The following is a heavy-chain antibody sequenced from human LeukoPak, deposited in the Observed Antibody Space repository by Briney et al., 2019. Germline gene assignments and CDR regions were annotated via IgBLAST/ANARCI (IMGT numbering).Heavy chain of an antibody. V-gene: IGHV3-30*04. CDR1: GFTFSSYA. Sequence: QPGGSLRLSCAASGFTFSSYAMHWVRQAPGKGLEWVAVISYDGSNKYYADSVKGRFTISRDNSKNTLYLQMNSLRAEDTAVYYCARDPGYSSSRYNFDYWGQGTLVTVSS. CDR3: ARDPGYSSSRYNFDY. D-gene: IGHD6-13*01. CDR2: ISYDGSNK. J-gene: IGHJ4*02.